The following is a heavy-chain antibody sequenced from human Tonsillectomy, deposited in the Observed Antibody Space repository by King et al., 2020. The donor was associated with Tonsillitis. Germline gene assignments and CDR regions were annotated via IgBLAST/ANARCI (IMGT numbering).Heavy chain of an antibody. V-gene: IGHV1-18*01. CDR2: ISAYNGNT. Sequence: QLVQSGAEVKKPGASVNVSCKASGYTFTSYAFSWVRQAPGQGLEWMGWISAYNGNTNYAQKLQGRVSMTTDTSTSTAYMELRSLKSDDTAVYYCVLRGGSWFDPWGQGTLVTVSS. D-gene: IGHD3-16*01. CDR3: VLRGGSWFDP. J-gene: IGHJ5*02. CDR1: GYTFTSYA.